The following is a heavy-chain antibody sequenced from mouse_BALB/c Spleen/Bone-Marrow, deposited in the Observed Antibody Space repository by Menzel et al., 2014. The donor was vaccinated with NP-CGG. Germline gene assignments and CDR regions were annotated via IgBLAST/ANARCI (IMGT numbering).Heavy chain of an antibody. CDR1: GYTFTSYW. CDR2: INPNNGGS. CDR3: TRLLYGSSDYAMDN. J-gene: IGHJ4*01. V-gene: IGHV1S16*01. D-gene: IGHD1-1*01. Sequence: VQLYLSGADLLKPGASVKLSCKASGYTFTSYWMHWVKLRPGQGFEWIGEINPNNGGSNYNEKFKRKATLTVDKSSSTAYMQLTSLTSEDSAVYYCTRLLYGSSDYAMDNWGQGTSVTVSS.